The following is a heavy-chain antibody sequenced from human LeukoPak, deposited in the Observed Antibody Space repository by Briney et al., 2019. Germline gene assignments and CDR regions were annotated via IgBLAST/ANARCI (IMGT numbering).Heavy chain of an antibody. V-gene: IGHV4-39*01. CDR2: IYYNEDT. J-gene: IGHJ4*02. Sequence: SETLSLTCTVSGDSISSSSYYWAWIRQPPGKGLEWIGSIYYNEDTYYNPSLGSRVMISVDTSRNQFSLKLHSVTAADTAVYYCARASYSYDINGWVPFDYWGQGTLVTVSS. CDR1: GDSISSSSYY. D-gene: IGHD3-22*01. CDR3: ARASYSYDINGWVPFDY.